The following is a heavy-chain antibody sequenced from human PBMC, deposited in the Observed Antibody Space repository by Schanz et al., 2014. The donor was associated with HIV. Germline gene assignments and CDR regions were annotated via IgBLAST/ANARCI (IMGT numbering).Heavy chain of an antibody. CDR2: ISGNGGSK. J-gene: IGHJ5*02. CDR1: GFTSSSYA. V-gene: IGHV3-23*04. Sequence: VQLVESGGGVVQPGKSLRLSCVASGFTSSSYAMYWARQAPGKGLEWVSGISGNGGSKYHADSVKGRFTISRDNAKNSLYLQMNSLRVEDTAVYYCASRGGSSWYENWFDPWGQGTLVTVSS. D-gene: IGHD6-13*01. CDR3: ASRGGSSWYENWFDP.